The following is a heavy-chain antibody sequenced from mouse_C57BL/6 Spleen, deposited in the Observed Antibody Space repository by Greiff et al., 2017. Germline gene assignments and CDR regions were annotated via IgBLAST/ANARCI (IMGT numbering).Heavy chain of an antibody. Sequence: EVKLVESGGGLVKPGGSLKLSCAASGFTFSSYTMSWVRQTPEKRLGWVATISGGGGNTYYPDSVKGRFTISGDNANNTLYLQMSSLRSEDTALYYCARHKDRCYSNYGALAYWGQGASVTVSS. J-gene: IGHJ4*01. CDR3: ARHKDRCYSNYGALAY. CDR2: ISGGGGNT. V-gene: IGHV5-9*01. D-gene: IGHD2-5*01. CDR1: GFTFSSYT.